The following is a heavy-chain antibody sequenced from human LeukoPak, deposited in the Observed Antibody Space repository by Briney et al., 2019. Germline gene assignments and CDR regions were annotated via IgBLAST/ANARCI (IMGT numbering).Heavy chain of an antibody. D-gene: IGHD5-12*01. CDR1: GFTFDDYA. Sequence: GGSLRLSCAASGFTFDDYAMHWVRQAPGKGLEWVSGISWNSGSIGYADSVKGRFTISRDNAKNSLYLQMNSLRAEDTASYYCAKDSGYSGYGYFDYWGQGTLVTVSS. CDR2: ISWNSGSI. J-gene: IGHJ4*02. CDR3: AKDSGYSGYGYFDY. V-gene: IGHV3-9*01.